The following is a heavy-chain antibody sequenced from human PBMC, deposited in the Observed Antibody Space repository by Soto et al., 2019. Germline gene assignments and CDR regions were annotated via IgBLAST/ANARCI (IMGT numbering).Heavy chain of an antibody. Sequence: SVKVSCKASGGTFSSYAISWVRQAPGQGLEWMGGIIPIFGTANYAQKFRGRVTITADESTSTAYMELSSLRSEDTAVYYCARKPTTVTPSHYYYGMDVWGQGTTVTVSS. CDR2: IIPIFGTA. CDR3: ARKPTTVTPSHYYYGMDV. CDR1: GGTFSSYA. J-gene: IGHJ6*02. D-gene: IGHD4-17*01. V-gene: IGHV1-69*13.